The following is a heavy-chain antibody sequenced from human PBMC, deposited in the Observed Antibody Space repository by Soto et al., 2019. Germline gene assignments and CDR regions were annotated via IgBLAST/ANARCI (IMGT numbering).Heavy chain of an antibody. CDR1: GGSFSGYY. J-gene: IGHJ6*02. V-gene: IGHV4-34*01. CDR3: ARFRSLPKGYCSGGSYLRNYYYGMDV. Sequence: QVQLQQWGAGLLKPSETLSLTCAVYGGSFSGYYWSWIRQPPGKGLEWIGEINHSGSTNYNPSLKSRVTISVDTSKNQFSLKLSSVTAADTAVYYCARFRSLPKGYCSGGSYLRNYYYGMDVWGQGTTVTVSS. CDR2: INHSGST. D-gene: IGHD2-15*01.